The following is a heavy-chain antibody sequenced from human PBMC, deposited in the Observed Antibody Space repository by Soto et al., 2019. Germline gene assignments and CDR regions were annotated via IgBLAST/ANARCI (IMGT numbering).Heavy chain of an antibody. D-gene: IGHD2-15*01. CDR2: ISAYNGNT. CDR1: GYTFTSYG. Sequence: QVQLVQSGAEVKKPGASVKVSCKASGYTFTSYGISWVRQAPGQGLEWMGWISAYNGNTNYAQKLQGRVTMTTDTSTSTAYMELRSLRSDDTAVYYCARGGSGYCSGGSCYSSYWYFDLWGCGTLVTVSS. V-gene: IGHV1-18*01. CDR3: ARGGSGYCSGGSCYSSYWYFDL. J-gene: IGHJ2*01.